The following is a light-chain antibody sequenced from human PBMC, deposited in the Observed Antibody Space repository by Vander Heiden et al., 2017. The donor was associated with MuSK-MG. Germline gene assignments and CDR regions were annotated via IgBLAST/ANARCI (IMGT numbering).Light chain of an antibody. V-gene: IGLV3-1*01. J-gene: IGLJ2*01. CDR1: KLGDKY. CDR3: QAWDSSTAVV. CDR2: QDS. Sequence: SYELTQPPSVSVSPGQTASITCSGDKLGDKYACWSQQKPGQSPVLVIYQDSKRPSGIPERFSGSNSGNTATLTISGTQAMDEADYYCQAWDSSTAVVFGGGTKLTVL.